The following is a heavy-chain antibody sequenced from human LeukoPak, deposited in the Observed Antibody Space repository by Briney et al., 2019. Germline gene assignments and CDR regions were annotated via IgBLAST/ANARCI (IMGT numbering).Heavy chain of an antibody. J-gene: IGHJ4*02. CDR3: ARDRLGDYDHSGYYDK. D-gene: IGHD3-22*01. CDR1: GFTFSDYY. Sequence: GPSLILSCAASGFTFSDYYMSWIRQAPGKGLEWVSYICDSGRTIYYADSVKGRFTIYRDNAKNSVYLQMNNLGAEDTAVYYCARDRLGDYDHSGYYDKWGQGTLVTVSS. V-gene: IGHV3-11*01. CDR2: ICDSGRTI.